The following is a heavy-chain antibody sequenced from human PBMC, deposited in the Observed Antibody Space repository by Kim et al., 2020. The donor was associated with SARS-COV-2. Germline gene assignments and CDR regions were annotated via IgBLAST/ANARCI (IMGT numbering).Heavy chain of an antibody. CDR3: ARGIAATGHSRALGY. CDR2: IYFSGST. D-gene: IGHD6-13*01. V-gene: IGHV4-39*01. J-gene: IGHJ4*02. CDR1: GASISSSTYY. Sequence: SETLSLTCSVSGASISSSTYYWGWIRQPPGKGLEWIGSIYFSGSTYYNPSLKSRVTISLDTSKNQFSLKLNSVTAADTAVYYCARGIAATGHSRALGYWGQGTLVTVSS.